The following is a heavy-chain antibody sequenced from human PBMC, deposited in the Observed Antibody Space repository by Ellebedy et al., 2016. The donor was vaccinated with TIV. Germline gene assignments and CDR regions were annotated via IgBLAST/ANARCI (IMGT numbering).Heavy chain of an antibody. Sequence: MPSETLSLTCAVSGGSISSGGYSWSWIRQPPGKGLEWIGYIYHSGSTYYNPSLKSRVTIAVDRSKNQFSLKLSSVTAADTAVYYCARLQYSSSSDWFDPWGQGTLVTVSS. V-gene: IGHV4-30-2*01. CDR3: ARLQYSSSSDWFDP. J-gene: IGHJ5*02. CDR1: GGSISSGGYS. D-gene: IGHD6-6*01. CDR2: IYHSGST.